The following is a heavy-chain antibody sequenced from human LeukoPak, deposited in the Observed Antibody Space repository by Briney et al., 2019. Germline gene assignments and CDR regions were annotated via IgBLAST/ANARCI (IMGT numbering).Heavy chain of an antibody. CDR1: GFTFSSYS. CDR2: ISSSSSTI. Sequence: GGSLRLSCAASGFTFSSYSMNWVRQAPGKGLEWVSYISSSSSTIYYADSVKGRFTISRSNAKNSLYLQMNSLRAEDTAVYYCARLPVVPAAIIYYYYYYMDVWGKGTTVTVSS. J-gene: IGHJ6*03. V-gene: IGHV3-48*01. D-gene: IGHD2-2*01. CDR3: ARLPVVPAAIIYYYYYYMDV.